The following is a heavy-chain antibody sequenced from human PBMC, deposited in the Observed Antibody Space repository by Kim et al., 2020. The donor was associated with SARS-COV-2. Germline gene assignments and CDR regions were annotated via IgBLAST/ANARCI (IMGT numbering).Heavy chain of an antibody. CDR1: GFSLTSSGMG. Sequence: SGPTLVNPTQTLTLTCAFSGFSLTSSGMGVGWIRQPPGKALEWLALIYWNDEKRYSPSLKSRLSITKGTSKNQVVLTLTNMDPVDTATYYCAHPMYSNAHFEPCFDYWGQGALVTVSS. J-gene: IGHJ4*02. D-gene: IGHD2-21*01. CDR3: AHPMYSNAHFEPCFDY. CDR2: IYWNDEK. V-gene: IGHV2-5*01.